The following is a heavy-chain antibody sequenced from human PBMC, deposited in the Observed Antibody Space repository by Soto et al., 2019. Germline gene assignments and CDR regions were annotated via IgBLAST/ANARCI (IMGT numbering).Heavy chain of an antibody. CDR1: GFTFSSYA. CDR3: AKSLSALFSLGDFKY. D-gene: IGHD2-21*01. J-gene: IGHJ4*02. Sequence: PGGSLRLSCAASGFTFSSYALNWVRQAPGKGLEWVAEISGSGTSTYYAPSVKGRFIISSDSSKNTLYLRMYSLRAEDTAMYYCAKSLSALFSLGDFKYWGQVALVTVSS. CDR2: ISGSGTST. V-gene: IGHV3-23*01.